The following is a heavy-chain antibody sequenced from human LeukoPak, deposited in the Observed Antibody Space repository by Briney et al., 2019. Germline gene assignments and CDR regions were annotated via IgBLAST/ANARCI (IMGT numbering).Heavy chain of an antibody. J-gene: IGHJ4*02. CDR2: IIPILGIG. Sequence: GASVKVSCKASGGTFSSYAISWVRQAPGQGLEWMGRIIPILGIGNYAQKFQGRVTITADKSTSTAYMELSSLRSEDTAVYYCARDNWDTGTPDYWGQGTLVTVSS. V-gene: IGHV1-69*04. CDR1: GGTFSSYA. CDR3: ARDNWDTGTPDY. D-gene: IGHD2-8*02.